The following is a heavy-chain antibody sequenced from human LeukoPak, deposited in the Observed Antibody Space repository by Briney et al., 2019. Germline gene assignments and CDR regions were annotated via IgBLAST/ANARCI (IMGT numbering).Heavy chain of an antibody. CDR3: ASRGPWFDL. J-gene: IGHJ5*02. CDR2: IYHSGST. Sequence: SETLSLSCSVSGGSISSSSYYWGWIRQPPGKGLEWIGEIYHSGSTNYNPSLKSRVTRSVDKSKNQFSLKLSSVTAADTAVYYCASRGPWFDLWGQGTLVTVSS. V-gene: IGHV4-39*07. CDR1: GGSISSSSYY.